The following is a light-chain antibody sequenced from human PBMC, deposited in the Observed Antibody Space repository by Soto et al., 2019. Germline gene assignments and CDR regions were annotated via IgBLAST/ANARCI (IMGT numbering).Light chain of an antibody. CDR2: AAS. CDR3: QQTYSIPWT. V-gene: IGKV1-39*01. J-gene: IGKJ1*01. Sequence: DIQMTQSPSSLSASMGDRVTITCRASQSINTFLNWYQQQPGRAPRLLIYAASTLQSGVPSRFSGSGSGRDFTLTITSLQPEDFVIYYCQQTYSIPWTFGPGTKVDIK. CDR1: QSINTF.